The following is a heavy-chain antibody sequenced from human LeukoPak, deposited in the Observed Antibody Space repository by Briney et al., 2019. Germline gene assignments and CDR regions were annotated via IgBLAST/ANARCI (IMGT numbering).Heavy chain of an antibody. CDR1: GGSISSGGYS. V-gene: IGHV4-30-2*01. J-gene: IGHJ4*02. D-gene: IGHD1-26*01. CDR2: IFHTGNT. Sequence: SETLSLICAVSGGSISSGGYSWSWIRQPPGTGLEWIGYIFHTGNTYYNPSLKSRVTISVDRSKNQFSLKLSSVTAADTAVYYCARVGSSAYFDYWGQGTLVTVSS. CDR3: ARVGSSAYFDY.